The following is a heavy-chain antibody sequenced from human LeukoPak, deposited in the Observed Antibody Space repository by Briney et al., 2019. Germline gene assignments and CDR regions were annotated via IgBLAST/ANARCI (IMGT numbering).Heavy chain of an antibody. V-gene: IGHV1-69*02. D-gene: IGHD2-2*01. CDR2: IIPILGIA. J-gene: IGHJ4*02. Sequence: SVKVSCKASGGTFSSYTISWVRQAPGQGLKWMGRIIPILGIANYAQKFQGRVTITADKSTSTAYMELSSLRSEDTAVYYCARTKPYCSSTRCQDYWGQGTLVTVSP. CDR1: GGTFSSYT. CDR3: ARTKPYCSSTRCQDY.